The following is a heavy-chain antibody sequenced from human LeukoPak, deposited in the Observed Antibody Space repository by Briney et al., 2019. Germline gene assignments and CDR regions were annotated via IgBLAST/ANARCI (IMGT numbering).Heavy chain of an antibody. CDR3: ARELSSVSPVGEFRFDP. D-gene: IGHD3-16*01. J-gene: IGHJ5*02. Sequence: ASVKVSCKASGYTFTGYYMHWVRQAPGQGLEWMGWINPNSGGTNYAQKFQGRVTMTRDTSISTAYMELSRLRSDDTAVYYCARELSSVSPVGEFRFDPWGQGTLVTVSS. V-gene: IGHV1-2*02. CDR2: INPNSGGT. CDR1: GYTFTGYY.